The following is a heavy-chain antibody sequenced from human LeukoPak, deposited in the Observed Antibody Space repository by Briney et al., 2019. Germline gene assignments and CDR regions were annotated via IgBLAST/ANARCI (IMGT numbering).Heavy chain of an antibody. D-gene: IGHD6-19*01. CDR1: GFTFSSYA. CDR2: IRGSGGST. J-gene: IGHJ4*02. Sequence: GGSLRLSCAAPGFTFSSYAMSWVRQAPGKGLEWVSAIRGSGGSTYYADSVKGRFTISRDNSKNTLYLQMNSLRAEDTAVYYCAKGPPIAVAGTAGGYWGQGTLVTVSS. CDR3: AKGPPIAVAGTAGGY. V-gene: IGHV3-23*01.